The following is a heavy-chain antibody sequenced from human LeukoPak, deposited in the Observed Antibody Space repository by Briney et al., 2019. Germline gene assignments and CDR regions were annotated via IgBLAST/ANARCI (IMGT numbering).Heavy chain of an antibody. CDR2: IYHSGST. D-gene: IGHD3-22*01. V-gene: IGHV4-4*02. CDR3: ARDGSSGYPDY. CDR1: GGSISSSNW. J-gene: IGHJ4*02. Sequence: SETLSLTCAVSGGSISSSNWWSWVRQPPGKGLEWIGEIYHSGSTNYNPSLKSRVTISVDTSKNQFSLKLSSVTAADTAVYYCARDGSSGYPDYWGQGTLVTVSS.